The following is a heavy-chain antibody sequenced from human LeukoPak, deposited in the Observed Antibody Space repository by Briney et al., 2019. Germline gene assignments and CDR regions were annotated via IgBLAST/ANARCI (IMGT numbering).Heavy chain of an antibody. V-gene: IGHV3-21*01. CDR1: GFTFSSYS. CDR2: ISSSSSYI. Sequence: PGGSLRLSCAASGFTFSSYSMNWVRQAPGKGLEWVSSISSSSSYIYYADSVKGRFTISRDNAKNSLYLQMNSLRAEDTAVYYCARYGDSSGYYWVDAFDIWGQGTMVTVSS. CDR3: ARYGDSSGYYWVDAFDI. D-gene: IGHD3-22*01. J-gene: IGHJ3*02.